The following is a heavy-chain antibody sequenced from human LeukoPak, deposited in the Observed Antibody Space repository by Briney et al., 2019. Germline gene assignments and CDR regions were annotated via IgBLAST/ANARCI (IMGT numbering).Heavy chain of an antibody. CDR2: VDHTGST. Sequence: SETLSLTCTVSGGSISSYYWTCIRQPPGKGLEWIGYVDHTGSTKFNPSLNGRVSISRDTSKNLCSLRLRSLTAADTAVYFCARGRVSSSTWYSTYYYYFYMDVWGKGTTVTVSS. J-gene: IGHJ6*03. V-gene: IGHV4-59*01. D-gene: IGHD4-11*01. CDR3: ARGRVSSSTWYSTYYYYFYMDV. CDR1: GGSISSYY.